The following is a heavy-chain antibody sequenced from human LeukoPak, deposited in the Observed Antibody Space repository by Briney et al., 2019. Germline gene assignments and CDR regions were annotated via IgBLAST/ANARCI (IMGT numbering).Heavy chain of an antibody. Sequence: PGGSLRLSCAGSGFTFSDHYMDWVPQAPGKGPEWVVRSRNKANSYTTEYAASVKGRLTISRDDSENSLYLQMNSLKTEDTALYYCARSGSYSPGDYWGQGPLVPVSS. CDR1: GFTFSDHY. D-gene: IGHD1-26*01. CDR3: ARSGSYSPGDY. J-gene: IGHJ4*02. V-gene: IGHV3-72*01. CDR2: SRNKANSYTT.